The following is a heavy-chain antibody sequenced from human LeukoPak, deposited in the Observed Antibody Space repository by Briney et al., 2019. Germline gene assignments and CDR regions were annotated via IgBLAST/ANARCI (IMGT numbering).Heavy chain of an antibody. CDR3: ARDMHVVAVLANYYYMDV. Sequence: SETLSLTCTVSGGSISSSSYYWGWIRQPPGKGLEWIGSIHYSGSTNYNPSLKSRVTMSVDTSKNQFSLKLSSVTAADTAVYYCARDMHVVAVLANYYYMDVWGKGTTVTISS. V-gene: IGHV4-39*07. J-gene: IGHJ6*03. D-gene: IGHD2-15*01. CDR2: IHYSGST. CDR1: GGSISSSSYY.